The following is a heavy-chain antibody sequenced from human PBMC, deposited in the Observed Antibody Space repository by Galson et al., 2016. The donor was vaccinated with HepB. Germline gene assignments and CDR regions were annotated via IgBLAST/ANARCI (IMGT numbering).Heavy chain of an antibody. D-gene: IGHD2-21*02. CDR3: AGDANLAYCCGDCYWFDY. CDR1: GFTFSSYG. Sequence: SLRPSCAASGFTFSSYGMLWVRQAPGKGLEWVAVASYDGSNNYYPDSVKNRFTVSRDNSKNTLYLQMSSLRTEDTAVYYCAGDANLAYCCGDCYWFDYWGPGTLVTVSS. J-gene: IGHJ4*02. CDR2: ASYDGSNN. V-gene: IGHV3-30*19.